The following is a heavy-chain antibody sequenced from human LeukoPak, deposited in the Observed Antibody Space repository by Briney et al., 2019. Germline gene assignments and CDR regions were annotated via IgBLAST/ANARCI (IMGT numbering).Heavy chain of an antibody. CDR3: ARDEGNYEDFWSGLYYYYYMDV. V-gene: IGHV3-7*01. D-gene: IGHD3-3*01. CDR2: IKQDGSEK. CDR1: GFTFSSYW. J-gene: IGHJ6*03. Sequence: GGSLRLSCAASGFTFSSYWMSWVRQAPGKGLEWVANIKQDGSEKYYVDSVKGRFTISRDNAKNSLYLQMNSLRAEDTAEYYCARDEGNYEDFWSGLYYYYYMDVWGKGTTVTVSS.